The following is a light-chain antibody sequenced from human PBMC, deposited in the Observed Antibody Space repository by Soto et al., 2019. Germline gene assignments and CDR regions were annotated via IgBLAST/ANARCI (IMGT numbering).Light chain of an antibody. J-gene: IGKJ2*01. CDR1: QSVLYSSNNKNY. Sequence: DIVMTQSPDSLAVSLGERATINCKSSQSVLYSSNNKNYLAWYQQKPGQPPKLLIYWASTRESGVPDRFSGSGSATDFTLTITSLQPEDVAAYYCQQYYRTPPTFGQGTKLEIK. CDR2: WAS. V-gene: IGKV4-1*01. CDR3: QQYYRTPPT.